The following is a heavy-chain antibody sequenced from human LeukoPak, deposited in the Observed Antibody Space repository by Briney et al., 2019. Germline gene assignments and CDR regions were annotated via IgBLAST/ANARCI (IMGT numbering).Heavy chain of an antibody. D-gene: IGHD6-6*01. CDR2: IDWDDDK. J-gene: IGHJ4*02. CDR3: ARIIRDSSSYYFDY. Sequence: GSGPTLVNPTQTLTLTCTFSGFSFSSSGMCMSWIRQPPGKALEWLALIDWDDDKYYSTSLKTRLTISKDTSKNQVVLTMTNMDAVDTATYYCARIIRDSSSYYFDYWGQGTLVTVSS. CDR1: GFSFSSSGMC. V-gene: IGHV2-70*01.